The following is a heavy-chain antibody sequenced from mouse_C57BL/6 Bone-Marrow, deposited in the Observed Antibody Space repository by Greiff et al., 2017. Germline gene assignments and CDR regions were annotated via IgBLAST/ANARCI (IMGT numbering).Heavy chain of an antibody. D-gene: IGHD1-1*01. V-gene: IGHV6-3*01. J-gene: IGHJ4*01. Sequence: EVKLLESGGGLVQPGGSMKLSCVASGFTFSNYWMNWVRQSPEKGLEWVAQIRLKSDNYATHYAESVKGRFTISRDDSKSRVYLQMNNLRAEDTGMYYCTLGSRGYYWGQGTSVTVS. CDR1: GFTFSNYW. CDR2: IRLKSDNYAT. CDR3: TLGSRGYY.